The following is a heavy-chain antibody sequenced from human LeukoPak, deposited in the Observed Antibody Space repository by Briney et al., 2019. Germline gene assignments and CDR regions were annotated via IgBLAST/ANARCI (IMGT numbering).Heavy chain of an antibody. CDR1: GGSFSGYY. V-gene: IGHV4-34*01. CDR2: INHSGST. CDR3: ARTREAAVLIYRRAEYFQH. D-gene: IGHD6-13*01. Sequence: SETLSLTCAVYGGSFSGYYWSWIRQPPGKGLEWIGEINHSGSTNYNPSLKSRVTISVDTSKNQFSLKLSSVTAADTAVYYCARTREAAVLIYRRAEYFQHWGQGTLVTVSS. J-gene: IGHJ1*01.